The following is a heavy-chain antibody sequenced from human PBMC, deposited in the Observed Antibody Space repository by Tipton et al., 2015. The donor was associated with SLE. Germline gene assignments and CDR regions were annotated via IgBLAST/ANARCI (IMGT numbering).Heavy chain of an antibody. V-gene: IGHV5-51*03. CDR2: IYPGDSET. CDR3: ARSYGGSVVDFFDI. J-gene: IGHJ3*02. Sequence: VQLVQSGAEVKKPGESLKISCKGSGYRFFSYWIGWVRHMPGKGLEWMGSIYPGDSETRYSPSFQGQVTISGDKSISTAYLQWSSLKASDTAMYYCARSYGGSVVDFFDIWGQGTRVTVSS. CDR1: GYRFFSYW. D-gene: IGHD2-15*01.